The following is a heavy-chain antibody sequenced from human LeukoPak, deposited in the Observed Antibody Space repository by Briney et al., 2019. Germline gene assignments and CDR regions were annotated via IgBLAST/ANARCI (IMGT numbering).Heavy chain of an antibody. D-gene: IGHD6-25*01. CDR2: IIPIFGTA. CDR3: TRDLADDAFDI. CDR1: GGTFSSYA. J-gene: IGHJ3*02. V-gene: IGHV1-69*13. Sequence: ASVKVSCKASGGTFSSYAISWVRQAPGQGLEWMGGIIPIFGTANYAQKFQGRVTITADESTSTAYMELSSLRSEDTAVYYCTRDLADDAFDIWGQGTMVTVSS.